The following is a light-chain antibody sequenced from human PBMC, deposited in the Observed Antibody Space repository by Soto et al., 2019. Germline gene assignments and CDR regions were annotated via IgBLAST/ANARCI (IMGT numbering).Light chain of an antibody. CDR1: QSISSY. CDR2: AAS. CDR3: QHYNSYSEA. V-gene: IGKV1-39*01. J-gene: IGKJ1*01. Sequence: DIQMTQSPSSLSASVGDRVTITCRASQSISSYLNWYQQKPGKAPKLXIYAASSLQSGVPSRFSGSGSGTELTITISSLQPDDFETYYCQHYNSYSEAFGQGTKVDIK.